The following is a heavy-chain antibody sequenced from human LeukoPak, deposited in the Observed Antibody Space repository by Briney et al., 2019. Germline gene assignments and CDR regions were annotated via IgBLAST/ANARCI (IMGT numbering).Heavy chain of an antibody. CDR1: GGSISSSSYY. J-gene: IGHJ5*02. CDR2: IYYSGST. CDR3: ARGKGVVVVPAATIGWFDP. V-gene: IGHV4-39*07. D-gene: IGHD2-2*01. Sequence: PSETLSLTCTVSGGSISSSSYYWGWIRQPPGKGLEWIGSIYYSGSTYYNPSLKSRVTISVDTSKNQCSLKLSSVTAADTAVYYCARGKGVVVVPAATIGWFDPWGQGTLVTVSS.